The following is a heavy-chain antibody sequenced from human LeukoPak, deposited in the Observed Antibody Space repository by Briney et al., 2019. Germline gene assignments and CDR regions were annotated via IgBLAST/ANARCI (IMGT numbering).Heavy chain of an antibody. J-gene: IGHJ4*02. Sequence: GRSLRLSCAASGFTFDDYAMHWVRQAPGKGLERVSGISWNSGSIGYADSVKGRFTISRDNAKNSLYQQMNSLRAEDTALYYCAKDKGYCSGGSCEGYFDYWGQGTLVTVSS. CDR1: GFTFDDYA. V-gene: IGHV3-9*01. CDR2: ISWNSGSI. D-gene: IGHD2-15*01. CDR3: AKDKGYCSGGSCEGYFDY.